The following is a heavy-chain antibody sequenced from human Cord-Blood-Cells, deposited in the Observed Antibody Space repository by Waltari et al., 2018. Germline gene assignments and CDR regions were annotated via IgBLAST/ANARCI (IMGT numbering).Heavy chain of an antibody. Sequence: QVQLVQSGAEVKKPGSSVKVSCKASGGTSSRYTFGWVRQAPGQGLEWMGGIIPIFGTANYAQKFQGRVTITADESTSTAYMELSSLRSEDTAVYYCARSLGYCSSTSCYDAFDIWGQGTMVTVSS. CDR3: ARSLGYCSSTSCYDAFDI. D-gene: IGHD2-2*01. CDR2: IIPIFGTA. J-gene: IGHJ3*02. CDR1: GGTSSRYT. V-gene: IGHV1-69*01.